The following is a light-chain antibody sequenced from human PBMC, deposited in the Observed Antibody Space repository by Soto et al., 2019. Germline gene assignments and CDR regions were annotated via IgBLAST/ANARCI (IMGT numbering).Light chain of an antibody. Sequence: DIQMTQSPSTLSASVGDRVIITCRASQSISSWLAWYQQKPGKAPKLLIYKASNLESGVPSRFSGSRSGTEFTLTISSLQPDDFATYYYQQYNSYSSYTFGQGTKLEIK. CDR1: QSISSW. CDR2: KAS. J-gene: IGKJ2*01. V-gene: IGKV1-5*03. CDR3: QQYNSYSSYT.